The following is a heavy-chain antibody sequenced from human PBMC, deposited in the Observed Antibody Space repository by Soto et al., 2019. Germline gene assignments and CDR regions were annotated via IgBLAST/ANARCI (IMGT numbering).Heavy chain of an antibody. CDR1: GYTFTSYD. CDR3: ARGWGFRRYFDWLLPIDY. D-gene: IGHD3-9*01. Sequence: ASVKVSCKASGYTFTSYDINWVRQATGQGLEWMGWMNPNSGNTGYAQKFQGRVTMTRNTSISTAYMELSSLRSEDTAVYYCARGWGFRRYFDWLLPIDYWGQGTLVTVSS. J-gene: IGHJ4*02. CDR2: MNPNSGNT. V-gene: IGHV1-8*01.